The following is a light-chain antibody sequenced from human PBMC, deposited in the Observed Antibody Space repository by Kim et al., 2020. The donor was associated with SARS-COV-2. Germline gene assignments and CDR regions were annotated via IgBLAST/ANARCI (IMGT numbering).Light chain of an antibody. CDR2: DVD. CDR3: CSYTSSSTLYV. J-gene: IGLJ1*01. V-gene: IGLV2-14*01. CDR1: SSDIGGYNY. Sequence: QSALTQPASVSGSPGQSITISCSGTSSDIGGYNYVSWYQQHQGKAPKLMIYDVDKRPSGVSNRFSGSKSGNTASLSISGLQAEDEADYYCCSYTSSSTLYVFGPGTKVTVL.